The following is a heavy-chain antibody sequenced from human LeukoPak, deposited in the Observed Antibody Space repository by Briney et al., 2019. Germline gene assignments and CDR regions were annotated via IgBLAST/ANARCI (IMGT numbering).Heavy chain of an antibody. Sequence: GRSLRLSCAASGFTFSSYGMNWVRQAPGKGLEWVSTFSGSGGSTHYADSVKGRFTISRDNSKNTLYLQMNSLRAEDTAVYYCAKKRRVGATASYFDYWGQGTLVTVSS. CDR2: FSGSGGST. D-gene: IGHD1-26*01. CDR1: GFTFSSYG. V-gene: IGHV3-23*01. CDR3: AKKRRVGATASYFDY. J-gene: IGHJ4*02.